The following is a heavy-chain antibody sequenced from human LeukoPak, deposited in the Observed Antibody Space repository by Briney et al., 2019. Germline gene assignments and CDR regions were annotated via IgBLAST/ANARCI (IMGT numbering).Heavy chain of an antibody. CDR2: ISSSSSTL. D-gene: IGHD4-23*01. CDR1: GFTFSTYS. CDR3: AREGGGNYDYFDY. J-gene: IGHJ4*02. Sequence: QPGGSLRLSCAASGFTFSTYSMNWVRQAPGKGLEWVSYISSSSSTLYYADSVKGRFTISRDNAKNSLYLQMNSLRAEDTAVYYCAREGGGNYDYFDYWGQGTLVTVSS. V-gene: IGHV3-48*01.